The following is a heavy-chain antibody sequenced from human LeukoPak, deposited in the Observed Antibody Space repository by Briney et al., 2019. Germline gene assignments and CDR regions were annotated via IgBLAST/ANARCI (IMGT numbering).Heavy chain of an antibody. CDR3: ARDLPNYYGSGSYYNFDY. CDR1: GYTFTSYS. V-gene: IGHV1-18*01. CDR2: ISTYNGNT. D-gene: IGHD3-10*01. Sequence: ASVKVSCKASGYTFTSYSINWVRQAPGQGLEWMGWISTYNGNTNYAQKLQGRVTMTTDTSTSTAYMELRSLRSDDTAVYYCARDLPNYYGSGSYYNFDYWGQGTLVTVSS. J-gene: IGHJ4*02.